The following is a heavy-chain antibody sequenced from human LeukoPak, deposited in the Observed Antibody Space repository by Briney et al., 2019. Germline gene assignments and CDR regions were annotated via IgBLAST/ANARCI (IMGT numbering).Heavy chain of an antibody. CDR2: IYPSGST. Sequence: SETLSLTCTVSGGSISNYYWSWIRQPAGKGLEWIGRIYPSGSTNDNPALKSRVTMSVDTSKNQFSLKLSSVSAADTAVYYCARGEITAAGRSLDYWGQGTLVTVSS. CDR3: ARGEITAAGRSLDY. V-gene: IGHV4-4*07. CDR1: GGSISNYY. D-gene: IGHD6-13*01. J-gene: IGHJ4*02.